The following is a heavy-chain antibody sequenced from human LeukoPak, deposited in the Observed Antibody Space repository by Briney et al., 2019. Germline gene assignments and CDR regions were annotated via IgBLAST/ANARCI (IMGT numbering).Heavy chain of an antibody. J-gene: IGHJ4*02. CDR3: AKEGELRLYYFDY. CDR1: GYTFTDYY. V-gene: IGHV1-2*02. Sequence: ASVKVSCKASGYTFTDYYMHWVRQAPGQGLEWMGWINPNSGGTNYAQKFQGRVTMTRDTSISTASMELGRLRSDDTAVYYCAKEGELRLYYFDYWGQGTLVTVSS. CDR2: INPNSGGT. D-gene: IGHD1-26*01.